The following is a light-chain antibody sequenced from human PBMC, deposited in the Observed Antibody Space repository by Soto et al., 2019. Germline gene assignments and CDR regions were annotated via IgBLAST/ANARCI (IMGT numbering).Light chain of an antibody. CDR2: EVS. V-gene: IGLV2-23*02. Sequence: QSALTQPASVSGSPGQSITFSCTGTSSDVGSSNLVSWYQQHPGKAPKLLIYEVSKRPSGVSNRFSGSKSGNTASLTSSGLQAEDEADYYCCSYAGSSTHVFGTGTKLTVL. CDR3: CSYAGSSTHV. CDR1: SSDVGSSNL. J-gene: IGLJ1*01.